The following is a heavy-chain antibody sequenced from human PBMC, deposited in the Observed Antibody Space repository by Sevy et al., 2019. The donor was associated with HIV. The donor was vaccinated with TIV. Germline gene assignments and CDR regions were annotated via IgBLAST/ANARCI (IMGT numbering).Heavy chain of an antibody. CDR2: ISGSGGST. V-gene: IGHV3-23*01. J-gene: IGHJ3*02. D-gene: IGHD3-22*01. Sequence: GGSLRLSCAASGFTFSSYAVSWVRQAPGKGLEWVSAISGSGGSTYYADSVKGRFTISRDNSKNTLYLQMNSLRAEDTAVYYCAKDELYYYDSSGYSRGRDDAFDIWGQGTMVTVSS. CDR1: GFTFSSYA. CDR3: AKDELYYYDSSGYSRGRDDAFDI.